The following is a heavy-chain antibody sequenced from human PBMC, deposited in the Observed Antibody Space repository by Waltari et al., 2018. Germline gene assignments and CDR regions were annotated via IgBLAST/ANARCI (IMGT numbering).Heavy chain of an antibody. J-gene: IGHJ4*02. CDR3: ARDTSRPWGQLVGCIDY. CDR1: GYTFTGYY. D-gene: IGHD6-13*01. V-gene: IGHV1-2*02. CDR2: INPNSGGT. Sequence: QVQLVQSGAEVKQPGASVKLSCRASGYTFTGYYMHWVRTAPDQGLEWMGWINPNSGGTNYAQKFQGRVTMTRDTSISTAYMELSRLRSDDTAVYYCARDTSRPWGQLVGCIDYWGQGTLVTVSS.